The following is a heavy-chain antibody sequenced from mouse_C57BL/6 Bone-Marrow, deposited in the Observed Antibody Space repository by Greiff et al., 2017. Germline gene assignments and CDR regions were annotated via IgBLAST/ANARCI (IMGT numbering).Heavy chain of an antibody. J-gene: IGHJ2*01. V-gene: IGHV14-4*01. CDR2: IDPENGDT. D-gene: IGHD1-1*01. CDR3: TTAGDYYGSSSYFDY. CDR1: GFNIQDDY. Sequence: VQLQQSGAELVRPGASVKLSCTASGFNIQDDYMHWVKQRPEQGLEWIGWIDPENGDTEYASKFPGKATITADTSSNTAYLQLSSLTSEDTAVYYCTTAGDYYGSSSYFDYWGQGTTLTVSS.